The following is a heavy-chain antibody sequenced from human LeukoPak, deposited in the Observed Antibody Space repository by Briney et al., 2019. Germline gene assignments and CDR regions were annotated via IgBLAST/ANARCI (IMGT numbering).Heavy chain of an antibody. D-gene: IGHD5-18*01. CDR3: ARITEGYSYGGYFDY. CDR1: AFTFSSFA. J-gene: IGHJ4*02. V-gene: IGHV3-64*01. CDR2: ISSNGGGT. Sequence: PGGSLRLSCAASAFTFSSFAMSWVRQAPGKGLEYVSAISSNGGGTYYANSVKGRFTISRDNSKNTLYLQVGSLRVEDMGVYYCARITEGYSYGGYFDYWGQGTLVTVSS.